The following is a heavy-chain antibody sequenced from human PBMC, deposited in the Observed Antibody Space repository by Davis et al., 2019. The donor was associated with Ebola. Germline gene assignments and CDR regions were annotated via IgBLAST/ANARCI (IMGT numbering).Heavy chain of an antibody. Sequence: GESLKISCAASGFTFSSYAMSWVRQAPGKGLEWVAAISGSGGSTYYADSVKGRFTISRDNSKNTLYLQMNSLRAEDTAVYYCAKYGGGLRLRAPIDYWGQGTLVTVS. CDR1: GFTFSSYA. J-gene: IGHJ4*02. CDR3: AKYGGGLRLRAPIDY. D-gene: IGHD5-12*01. V-gene: IGHV3-23*01. CDR2: ISGSGGST.